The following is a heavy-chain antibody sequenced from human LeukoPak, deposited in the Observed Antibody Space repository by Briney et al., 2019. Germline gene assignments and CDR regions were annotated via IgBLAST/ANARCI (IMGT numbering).Heavy chain of an antibody. CDR2: INPNSGGT. Sequence: GASVKVSCKASGYTFTGYYMHWVRQAPGQGLEWMGRINPNSGGTNYAQKFQGRVTMTRDTSISTAYMELSSLRSEDTAVYYCARVVVAGDIWWFDPWGQGTLVTVSS. CDR3: ARVVVAGDIWWFDP. CDR1: GYTFTGYY. D-gene: IGHD6-19*01. V-gene: IGHV1-2*06. J-gene: IGHJ5*02.